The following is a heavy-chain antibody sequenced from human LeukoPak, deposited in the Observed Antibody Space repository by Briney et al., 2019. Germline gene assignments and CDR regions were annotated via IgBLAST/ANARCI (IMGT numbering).Heavy chain of an antibody. D-gene: IGHD3-10*01. CDR3: ARAPMVRGVPDY. V-gene: IGHV3-48*03. CDR1: GFTFSSYE. J-gene: IGHJ4*02. Sequence: GGSLRLSCAASGFTFSSYEMNWVRQAPGKGLEWVSYISSSGSTIYYADSVKGRFTISRDNAKNSPYLQMNSLRAEDTAVYYCARAPMVRGVPDYWGQGTLVTVSS. CDR2: ISSSGSTI.